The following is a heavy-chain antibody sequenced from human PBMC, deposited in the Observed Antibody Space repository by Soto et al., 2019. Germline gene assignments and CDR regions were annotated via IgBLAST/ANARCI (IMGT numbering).Heavy chain of an antibody. CDR2: IKSKTDGGTT. J-gene: IGHJ4*02. D-gene: IGHD6-19*01. Sequence: GGSLRLSCAASGFTFSNAWMNWVRQAPGKGLEWVGRIKSKTDGGTTDYAAPVKGRFTISRDDSKNTLHLQMNSLKTEDTAVYYCTTGRYSSGWYGRFKSWGQGTLVTVSS. V-gene: IGHV3-15*07. CDR1: GFTFSNAW. CDR3: TTGRYSSGWYGRFKS.